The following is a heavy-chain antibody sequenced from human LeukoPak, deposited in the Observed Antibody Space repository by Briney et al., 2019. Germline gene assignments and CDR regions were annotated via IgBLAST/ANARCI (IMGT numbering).Heavy chain of an antibody. CDR3: ARDLSPIWYFDL. D-gene: IGHD3-3*02. CDR2: IYYSGST. V-gene: IGHV4-59*01. J-gene: IGHJ2*01. CDR1: GGSISSYY. Sequence: SETLSLTCTVSGGSISSYYWSWIRQPPGKGLEWIGYIYYSGSTNYNPSLKSRVTISVDASKNQFSLKLSSVTAADTAVYYCARDLSPIWYFDLWGRGTLVTVSS.